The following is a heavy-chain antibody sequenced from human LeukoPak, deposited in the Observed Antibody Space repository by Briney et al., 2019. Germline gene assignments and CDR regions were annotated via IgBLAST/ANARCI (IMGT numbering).Heavy chain of an antibody. D-gene: IGHD4-23*01. V-gene: IGHV4-34*01. CDR2: INHSGST. Sequence: NPSETLSLTCAVYGGSFSGYYWSWLRQPPGKGLEWIGEINHSGSTNYNPSLKSRVTISVDTSKNQFSLKLSSVTAADTAVYYCARRYGGNSFNYWGQGTLVTVSS. CDR3: ARRYGGNSFNY. J-gene: IGHJ4*02. CDR1: GGSFSGYY.